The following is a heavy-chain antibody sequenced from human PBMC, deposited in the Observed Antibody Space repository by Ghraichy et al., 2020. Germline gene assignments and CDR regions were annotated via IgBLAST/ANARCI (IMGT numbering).Heavy chain of an antibody. J-gene: IGHJ6*02. V-gene: IGHV4-31*03. D-gene: IGHD3-22*01. Sequence: SETLSLTCTVSGGSINSGGYYWSWLRQLPGKGLEWLGYIYYSGSTYYNPSLKSRLTMSVDTSKNQFSLKLSSVTAADTAVYYCARPSRTVYYDSRGTQYYYFSVDVWGQGTTVTVSS. CDR1: GGSINSGGYY. CDR2: IYYSGST. CDR3: ARPSRTVYYDSRGTQYYYFSVDV.